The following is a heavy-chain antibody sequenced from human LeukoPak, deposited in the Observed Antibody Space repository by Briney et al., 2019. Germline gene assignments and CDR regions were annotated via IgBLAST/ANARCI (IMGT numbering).Heavy chain of an antibody. CDR2: IKQDGSEK. J-gene: IGHJ4*02. D-gene: IGHD2-21*01. CDR3: ASVDDQSSYCPEGH. CDR1: GFTFNKYW. V-gene: IGHV3-7*01. Sequence: GGSLRLSCAASGFTFNKYWMNWVRQAPGKGLEWVANIKQDGSEKNYVDSVKGRFTISRDNAENSLYLQMNSLRAEDTAVYFCASVDDQSSYCPEGHWGQGTLVTVSS.